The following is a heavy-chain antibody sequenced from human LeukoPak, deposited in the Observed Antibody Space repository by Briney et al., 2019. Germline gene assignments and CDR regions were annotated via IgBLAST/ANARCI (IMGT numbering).Heavy chain of an antibody. Sequence: GGSLRLSCAPSGFTFSSYSMNWVRQAPGKGLEWVSSISSSSSYIYYADSVKGRFTISRDNAKNSLYLQMNSLRAEDTAVYYCARDRAWGTYYYDSSGYYYSWGQGTLVTVSS. D-gene: IGHD3-22*01. J-gene: IGHJ4*02. V-gene: IGHV3-21*01. CDR2: ISSSSSYI. CDR1: GFTFSSYS. CDR3: ARDRAWGTYYYDSSGYYYS.